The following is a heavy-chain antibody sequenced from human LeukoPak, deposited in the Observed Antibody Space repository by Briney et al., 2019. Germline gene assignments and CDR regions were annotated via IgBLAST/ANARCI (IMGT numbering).Heavy chain of an antibody. CDR3: AKQDIAAVPATLSFTTEFDF. Sequence: GGSLRLSCVASGFPFGNYAMSWVRQAPGKGLEWVSSLSANGRNTYYADSVKGRLTISRDNSMSTLYLQMSSLRAEDTAVYYCAKQDIAAVPATLSFTTEFDFWGQGTLVTVSS. CDR2: LSANGRNT. D-gene: IGHD2-2*01. CDR1: GFPFGNYA. V-gene: IGHV3-23*01. J-gene: IGHJ4*02.